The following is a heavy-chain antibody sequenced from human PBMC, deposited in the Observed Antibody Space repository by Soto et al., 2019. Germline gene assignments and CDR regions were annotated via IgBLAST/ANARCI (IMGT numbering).Heavy chain of an antibody. Sequence: SEPLSLTCTVFGGSFSSYSWSWIRHPPGRGLEWIGYVYNSGSTTYNPSLKSRLTMSVDTSKNQISLKLGSVTAADTAIYYCTGDYGSGSYRFDYWGQGTLVTVSS. CDR1: GGSFSSYS. J-gene: IGHJ4*02. V-gene: IGHV4-59*01. CDR3: TGDYGSGSYRFDY. CDR2: VYNSGST. D-gene: IGHD3-10*01.